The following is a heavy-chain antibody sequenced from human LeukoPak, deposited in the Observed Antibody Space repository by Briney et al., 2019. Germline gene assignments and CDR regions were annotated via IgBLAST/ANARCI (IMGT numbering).Heavy chain of an antibody. J-gene: IGHJ4*02. V-gene: IGHV3-66*04. D-gene: IGHD3-22*01. CDR2: IYSGGST. CDR3: ARPYLPPQYNDSSGYPIDY. Sequence: GGSLRLSCAASGFTVSSNYRSWVRQAPGKGLEGVSVIYSGGSTYCADCGKGRFTISRDNSKTTVYLQMTSLRAEDTAVYYCARPYLPPQYNDSSGYPIDYWGQGTLVTVSS. CDR1: GFTVSSNY.